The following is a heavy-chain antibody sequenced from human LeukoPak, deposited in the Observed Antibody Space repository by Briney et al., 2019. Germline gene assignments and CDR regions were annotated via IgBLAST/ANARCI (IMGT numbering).Heavy chain of an antibody. CDR3: ARDRGTVISDY. D-gene: IGHD4-17*01. Sequence: PSETLSLTCTVSGGSISSYYWSWIRQPPGKGLEWIGYIYYSGSTNYNPSLKSRVTISVDTSKNQFSLKLSSVTAADTAVYYCARDRGTVISDYWGQGTLVTVSS. J-gene: IGHJ4*02. CDR1: GGSISSYY. CDR2: IYYSGST. V-gene: IGHV4-59*12.